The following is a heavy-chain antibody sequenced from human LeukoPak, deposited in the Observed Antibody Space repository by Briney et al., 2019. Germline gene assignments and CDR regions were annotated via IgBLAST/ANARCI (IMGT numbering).Heavy chain of an antibody. CDR2: ITDSGGRA. D-gene: IGHD6-19*01. CDR3: VSGWYIDY. J-gene: IGHJ4*02. V-gene: IGHV3-23*01. CDR1: GVTFSSYA. Sequence: GGSLRLSCAASGVTFSSYAMSWVRQAPPKGLEWVSTITDSGGRAYYTDSVKGRFTISRDNSMNTLFLQMNSLRAEDTAEYYCVSGWYIDYWGQGTLVTVSS.